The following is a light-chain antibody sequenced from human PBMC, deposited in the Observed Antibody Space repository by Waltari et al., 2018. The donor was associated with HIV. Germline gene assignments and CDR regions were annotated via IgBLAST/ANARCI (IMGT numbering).Light chain of an antibody. V-gene: IGKV1-17*01. Sequence: IQMSKCTTPLYASDGDTATIICRASLGIRIDLGWSQQKPGKAPQRLIYAISSLQSGVPSRFSGSGSGSQFTLTITGLQPEDSATYYCLQHDSYPRTFGGGTKVEIK. CDR3: LQHDSYPRT. J-gene: IGKJ4*01. CDR2: AIS. CDR1: LGIRID.